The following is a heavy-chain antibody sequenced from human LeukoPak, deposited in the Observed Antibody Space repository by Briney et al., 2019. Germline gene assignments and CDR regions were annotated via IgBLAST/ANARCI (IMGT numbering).Heavy chain of an antibody. CDR1: GFTLSSYS. CDR3: ANTILTGAL. V-gene: IGHV3-21*01. D-gene: IGHD2-2*02. Sequence: GGSLRLSCAVSGFTLSSYSMNWVRQAPGKGLEWVSSISSSSSHIYYADSVKGRFTISRDNAKNSLYLQMNSLRAEDTAVYYCANTILTGALWGQGTLVTVSS. J-gene: IGHJ4*02. CDR2: ISSSSSHI.